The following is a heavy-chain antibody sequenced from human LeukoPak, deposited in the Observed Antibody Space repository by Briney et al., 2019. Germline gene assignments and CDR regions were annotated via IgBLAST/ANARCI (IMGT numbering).Heavy chain of an antibody. CDR2: IKQGGSEK. Sequence: PGGSLRLSCAASGFTFSSYWMSWVRQAPGKGLEWVANIKQGGSEKYYVDSVKGRFTISRDNAKNSLYLQMDSLRADDTAVYYCAREPFWSGYYSNLHFDYWGQGTLVTVSS. CDR3: AREPFWSGYYSNLHFDY. D-gene: IGHD3-3*01. J-gene: IGHJ4*02. CDR1: GFTFSSYW. V-gene: IGHV3-7*01.